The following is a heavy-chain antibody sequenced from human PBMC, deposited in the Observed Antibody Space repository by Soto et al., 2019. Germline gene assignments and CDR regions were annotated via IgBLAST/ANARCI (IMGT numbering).Heavy chain of an antibody. CDR3: ARDWLGGSGSYYED. CDR2: INSDGSTT. V-gene: IGHV3-74*01. J-gene: IGHJ4*02. CDR1: GFTFSSYG. D-gene: IGHD3-10*01. Sequence: EVQLLESGGGLVQPGGSLRLSCAASGFTFSSYGMSWVRQAPGKGLEWVSRINSDGSTTSYADSVKGRFTISRDNAKNTLYLQMNSLRAEDTAVYYCARDWLGGSGSYYEDWGQGTLVTVSS.